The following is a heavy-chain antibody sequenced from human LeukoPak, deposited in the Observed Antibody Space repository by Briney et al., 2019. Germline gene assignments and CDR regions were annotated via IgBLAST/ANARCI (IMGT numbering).Heavy chain of an antibody. V-gene: IGHV4-59*12. CDR1: GGSMSSYY. CDR3: ARAGDSMVRGPKRWSFDY. CDR2: IYHSGST. Sequence: SETLSLTCTVSGGSMSSYYWSWIRQPPGKGLEWIGYIYHSGSTYYNPSLKSRVTISVDRSKNQFSLKLSSVTAADTAVYYCARAGDSMVRGPKRWSFDYWGQGTLVTVSS. J-gene: IGHJ4*02. D-gene: IGHD3-10*01.